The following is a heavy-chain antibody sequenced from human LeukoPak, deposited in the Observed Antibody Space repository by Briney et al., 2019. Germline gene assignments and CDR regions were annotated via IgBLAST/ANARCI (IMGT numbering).Heavy chain of an antibody. CDR2: IYYSGST. V-gene: IGHV4-59*08. J-gene: IGHJ3*02. CDR3: ARFDGSYYDSSDDAFDI. CDR1: GGSISSYY. D-gene: IGHD3-22*01. Sequence: SETLSLTCTVSGGSISSYYWSWIRQPPGKGLEWIGYIYYSGSTNYNPSLKSRVTISVDTSKNQFSLKLSSVTAADTAVYYCARFDGSYYDSSDDAFDIWGQGTMVTVSS.